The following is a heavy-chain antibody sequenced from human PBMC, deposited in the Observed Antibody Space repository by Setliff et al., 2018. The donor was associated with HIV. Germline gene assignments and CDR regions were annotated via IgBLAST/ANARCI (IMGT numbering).Heavy chain of an antibody. CDR3: ARGGTGRPRPIDY. CDR2: ISANNGNT. Sequence: ASVKVSCKASGYTFTSFGINWVRQAPGQGLERMGWISANNGNTNYAQRLHDRVTMTTDTSTSTVYMELRSLRSDDTAVYYCARGGTGRPRPIDYWGQGTLVTSP. D-gene: IGHD7-27*01. J-gene: IGHJ4*02. CDR1: GYTFTSFG. V-gene: IGHV1-18*01.